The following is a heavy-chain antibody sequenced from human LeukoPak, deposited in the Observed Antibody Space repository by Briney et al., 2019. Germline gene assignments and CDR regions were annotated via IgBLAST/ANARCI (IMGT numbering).Heavy chain of an antibody. V-gene: IGHV1-46*01. CDR1: GYTFTNYY. CDR3: ARERRAWGEDF. CDR2: INPSGGRT. D-gene: IGHD3-16*01. Sequence: ASVKVSCKASGYTFTNYYIHWVRQAPGQGLEWVGMINPSGGRTSYAQRFQGRVTVTTDTSTSTVYMQLSSLASEDTAVYYCARERRAWGEDFWGQGTLVTVSS. J-gene: IGHJ4*02.